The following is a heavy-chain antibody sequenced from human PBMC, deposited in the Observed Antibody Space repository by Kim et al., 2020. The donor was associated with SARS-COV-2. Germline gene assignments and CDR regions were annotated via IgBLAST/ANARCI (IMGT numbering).Heavy chain of an antibody. Sequence: SETLSLTCAVYGGSFSGYYWSWIRQPPGKGLEWIGEINHSGSTNYNPSLKSRVTISVDTSKNQFSLKLSSVTAADTAVYYCARGLPVTRVYYYYYGMDVWGQGTTVTVSS. CDR1: GGSFSGYY. J-gene: IGHJ6*02. CDR2: INHSGST. D-gene: IGHD4-17*01. CDR3: ARGLPVTRVYYYYYGMDV. V-gene: IGHV4-34*01.